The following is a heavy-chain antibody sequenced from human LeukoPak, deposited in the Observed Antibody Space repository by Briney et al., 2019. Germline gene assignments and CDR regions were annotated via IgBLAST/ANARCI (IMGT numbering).Heavy chain of an antibody. Sequence: SQTLSLTCTVSGDSISSGDYYWSWIRQPPGKGLEWIGYIYYSGSTNYNPSLKSRVTISVDTSKNQFSLKLSSVTAADTAVYYCAAFGGVIVNNWFDPWGQGTLVTVSS. CDR3: AAFGGVIVNNWFDP. J-gene: IGHJ5*02. D-gene: IGHD3-16*02. V-gene: IGHV4-61*08. CDR1: GDSISSGDYY. CDR2: IYYSGST.